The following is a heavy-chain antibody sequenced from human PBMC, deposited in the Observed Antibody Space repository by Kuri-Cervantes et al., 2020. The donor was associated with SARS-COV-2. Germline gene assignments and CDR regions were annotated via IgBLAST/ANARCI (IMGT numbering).Heavy chain of an antibody. CDR1: GFTFSSYS. D-gene: IGHD2-2*01. J-gene: IGHJ6*02. V-gene: IGHV3-21*01. CDR3: ARDSSIVVGRKGYYGMDV. Sequence: GESLKISCAASGFTFSSYSMNWVRQAPGKGLEWVSSISSSSSYIYYADSVKGRFTISRDNAKNSLYLQMNSLRVEDTAVYHCARDSSIVVGRKGYYGMDVWGQGTTVTVSS. CDR2: ISSSSSYI.